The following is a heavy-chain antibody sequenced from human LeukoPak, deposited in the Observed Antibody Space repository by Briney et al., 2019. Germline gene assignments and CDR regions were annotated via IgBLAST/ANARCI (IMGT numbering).Heavy chain of an antibody. D-gene: IGHD3-22*01. J-gene: IGHJ4*02. CDR3: ARPRTYYYDSSLDY. V-gene: IGHV1-2*02. CDR1: GYTFTGYY. CDR2: INPNSGDT. Sequence: GASVKVSCKASGYTFTGYYIHWVRQAPGQGLEWMGWINPNSGDTNYAQKFQGRVTMTRDTSISTAYMELSWLRYDDTAVYYCARPRTYYYDSSLDYWGQGILVTVSS.